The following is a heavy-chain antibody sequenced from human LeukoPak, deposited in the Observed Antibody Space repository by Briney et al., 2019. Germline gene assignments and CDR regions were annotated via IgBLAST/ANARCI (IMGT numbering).Heavy chain of an antibody. Sequence: GGSLRLSCTASGFTFGDYAMSWFRQAPGKGLEWVGFIRSKAYGGTTEYAASVKGRFTISRDDSKSIAYLQMNSLKTEDTAVYYCTRDSHCSGGSCYVALDYWGQGTLVTVSS. J-gene: IGHJ4*02. CDR2: IRSKAYGGTT. D-gene: IGHD2-15*01. CDR1: GFTFGDYA. CDR3: TRDSHCSGGSCYVALDY. V-gene: IGHV3-49*03.